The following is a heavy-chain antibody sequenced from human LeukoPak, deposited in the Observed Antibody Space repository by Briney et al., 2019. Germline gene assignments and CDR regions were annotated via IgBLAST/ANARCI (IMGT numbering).Heavy chain of an antibody. V-gene: IGHV3-48*04. D-gene: IGHD3-10*01. CDR3: ATGGIDSRYYFDN. CDR2: IRSSGSTI. J-gene: IGHJ4*02. Sequence: GGSLRLSCTASGFTFSGYSMNWVRQAPGKGLEWISYIRSSGSTIYYADSMKGRFTISRDNAKNTLYLQMNSLRVEDTAVYYCATGGIDSRYYFDNWGQGTLVTVSS. CDR1: GFTFSGYS.